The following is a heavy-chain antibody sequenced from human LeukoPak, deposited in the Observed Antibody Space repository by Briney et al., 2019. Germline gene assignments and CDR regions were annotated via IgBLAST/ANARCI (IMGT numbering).Heavy chain of an antibody. CDR3: ARETLEGDCSSTSCYEYYYYYYCMDV. CDR2: ISSSGSTI. Sequence: GGSLRLSCAASGFTFSNYLMTWVRQAPGKGLEWVSYISSSGSTIYYADSVKGRFTISRDNAKNSLYLQMNSLRAEDTAVYYCARETLEGDCSSTSCYEYYYYYYCMDVWGQGTTVTVSS. CDR1: GFTFSNYL. J-gene: IGHJ6*02. D-gene: IGHD2-2*01. V-gene: IGHV3-48*04.